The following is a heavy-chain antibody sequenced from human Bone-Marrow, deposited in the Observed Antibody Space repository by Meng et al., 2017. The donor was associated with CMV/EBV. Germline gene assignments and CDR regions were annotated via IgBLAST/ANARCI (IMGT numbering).Heavy chain of an antibody. J-gene: IGHJ5*02. CDR2: IYTSGST. V-gene: IGHV4-61*02. CDR3: ARGSGDGYNLGWFDP. D-gene: IGHD5-24*01. Sequence: QVQLQESGPGLVKPSQPLSLTCTVSGGSISSGSYYWSWIRQPAGKGLEWIGRIYTSGSTNYNPSLKSRVTISVDTSKNQFSLKLSSVTAADTAVYYCARGSGDGYNLGWFDPWGQGTLVTVSS. CDR1: GGSISSGSYY.